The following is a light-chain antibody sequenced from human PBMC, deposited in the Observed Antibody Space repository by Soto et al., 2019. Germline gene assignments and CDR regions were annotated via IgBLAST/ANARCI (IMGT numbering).Light chain of an antibody. V-gene: IGKV1-39*01. J-gene: IGKJ5*01. CDR2: AAS. CDR1: QSIASY. CDR3: QQNYNSLPIT. Sequence: DIQMTQSPSTLSASVGDRVTITCRASQSIASYLNWYQQKPGKAPKLLIYAASTLQSGVPSRFSGRGSGTDFSLTISSLQPDDFATYYCQQNYNSLPITFGQGTRLEI.